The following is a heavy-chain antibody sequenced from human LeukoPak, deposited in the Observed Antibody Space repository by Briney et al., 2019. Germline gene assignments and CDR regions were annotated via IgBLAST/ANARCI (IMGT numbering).Heavy chain of an antibody. J-gene: IGHJ4*02. V-gene: IGHV4-34*01. CDR1: GGSFSGYY. CDR2: INHSGST. D-gene: IGHD3-10*01. Sequence: LETLSLTCAVYGGSFSGYYWSWIRQPPGKGLEWIGEINHSGSTNYNPSLKSRVTISVDTSKNQFSLKLSSVTAADTAVYYCARLTPYYYGSGSFDPLDYWGQGTLVTVSS. CDR3: ARLTPYYYGSGSFDPLDY.